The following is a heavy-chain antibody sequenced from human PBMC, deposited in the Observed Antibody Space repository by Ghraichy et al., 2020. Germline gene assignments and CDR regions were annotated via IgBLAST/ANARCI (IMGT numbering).Heavy chain of an antibody. Sequence: SETLSLTCTVSGGSISSYYWSWIRQPPGKGLEWIGYIYYSGSTNYNPSLKSRVTISVDTSKNQFSLKLSSVTAADTAVYYCASSDCSGGSCPFDYWGQGTLVTVSS. D-gene: IGHD2-15*01. J-gene: IGHJ4*02. CDR2: IYYSGST. CDR1: GGSISSYY. CDR3: ASSDCSGGSCPFDY. V-gene: IGHV4-59*01.